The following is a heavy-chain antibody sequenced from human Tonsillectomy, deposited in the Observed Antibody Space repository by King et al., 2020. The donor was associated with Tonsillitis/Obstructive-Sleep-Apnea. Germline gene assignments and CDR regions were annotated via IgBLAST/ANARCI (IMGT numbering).Heavy chain of an antibody. J-gene: IGHJ4*02. CDR1: GYTFTGYY. CDR3: ARVGYSGLPVARGFDY. Sequence: QLVQSGAEVKKPGASVKVSCKASGYTFTGYYMHWVRQAPGQGLEWMGWINPNSGGTNYAQKFQGWVTMTRDTSISTAYMELSRLRSDDTAVYYCARVGYSGLPVARGFDYRGQRTLVTVSS. V-gene: IGHV1-2*04. CDR2: INPNSGGT. D-gene: IGHD1-26*01.